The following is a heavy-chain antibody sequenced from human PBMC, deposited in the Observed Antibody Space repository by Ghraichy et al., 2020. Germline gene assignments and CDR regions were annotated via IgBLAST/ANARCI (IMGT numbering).Heavy chain of an antibody. CDR3: ARVSDYYDSSGYIFDY. D-gene: IGHD3-22*01. CDR2: IYTSGST. V-gene: IGHV4-4*07. CDR1: GGSISSYY. J-gene: IGHJ4*02. Sequence: SETLSLTCTVSGGSISSYYWSWIRQPAGKGLEWIGRIYTSGSTNYNPSLKSRVTMSVDTSKNQFSLKLSSVTAADTAVYYCARVSDYYDSSGYIFDYWGQGTLVTVSS.